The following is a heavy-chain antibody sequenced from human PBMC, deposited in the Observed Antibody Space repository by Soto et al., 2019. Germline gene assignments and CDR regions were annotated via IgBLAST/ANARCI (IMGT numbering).Heavy chain of an antibody. CDR3: AGPSGNDEY. J-gene: IGHJ4*02. V-gene: IGHV3-66*01. Sequence: EVQLVESGGGLVQPGGSLRLSCAASGFIVSSNYMTWVRQAPGKGLEWVSVIYNSGSTYYADSVKGRFTISSDNSKNTLYLQMNSLRAEDTAVYYCAGPSGNDEYWGQGTLVIVSS. CDR2: IYNSGST. CDR1: GFIVSSNY. D-gene: IGHD2-15*01.